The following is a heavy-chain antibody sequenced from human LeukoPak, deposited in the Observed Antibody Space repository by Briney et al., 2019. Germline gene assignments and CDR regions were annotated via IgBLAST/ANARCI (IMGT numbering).Heavy chain of an antibody. J-gene: IGHJ6*02. CDR2: INPNSGGT. CDR1: GYTFTGYY. CDR3: ARSSDYSNQYYYYYGMDV. V-gene: IGHV1-2*02. D-gene: IGHD4-11*01. Sequence: ASVKVSCKASGYTFTGYYMHWVRQAPGQGLEWMGWINPNSGGTNYAQKFQGRVTMTRDTSISTAYMELSRLRSDDTAVYYCARSSDYSNQYYYYYGMDVWGQGTTVTVSS.